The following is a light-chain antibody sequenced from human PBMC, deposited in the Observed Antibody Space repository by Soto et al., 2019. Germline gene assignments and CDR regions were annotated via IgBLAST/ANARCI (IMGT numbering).Light chain of an antibody. V-gene: IGKV3-20*01. CDR1: QSISSSY. Sequence: EIVLTQSPGTLCLSPGERATLSCRASQSISSSYLAWYQQQPGQAPRLLMQGASSRATGIPDRFSGSGSGTDFTLAISILEPEDFAVYCCQLYGSSPPVTFGQGTRQEIK. J-gene: IGKJ5*01. CDR3: QLYGSSPPVT. CDR2: GAS.